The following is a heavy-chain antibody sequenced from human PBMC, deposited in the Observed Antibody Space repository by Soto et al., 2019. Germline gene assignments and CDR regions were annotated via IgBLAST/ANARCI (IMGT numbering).Heavy chain of an antibody. CDR3: ARAEGLGGSSSWRQYNWFDP. V-gene: IGHV4-31*03. CDR1: GGSISSGGYY. D-gene: IGHD6-13*01. Sequence: SETLSLPCTVSGGSISSGGYYWSWIRQHPGKGLEWIGYIYYSGSTYYNPSLKSRVTISVDTSKNQFSLKLSSVTAADTAVYYCARAEGLGGSSSWRQYNWFDPWGQGTLVTVSS. J-gene: IGHJ5*02. CDR2: IYYSGST.